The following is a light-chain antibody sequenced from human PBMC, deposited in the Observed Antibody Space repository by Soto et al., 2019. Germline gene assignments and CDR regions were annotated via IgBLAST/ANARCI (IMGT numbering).Light chain of an antibody. CDR1: ESVKNN. Sequence: EVVMTQSPATLSVSPGERATLSCRASESVKNNLAWYQQKPGQAPRLLIFRASNKATGVPDRFSGSGSGTDFTLSISRLEPEDFAVYWCQHYGNSPTFGQGTKVDIK. CDR3: QHYGNSPT. J-gene: IGKJ1*01. CDR2: RAS. V-gene: IGKV3-20*01.